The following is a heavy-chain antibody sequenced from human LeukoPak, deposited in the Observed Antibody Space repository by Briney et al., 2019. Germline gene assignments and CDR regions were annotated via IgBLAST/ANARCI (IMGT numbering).Heavy chain of an antibody. Sequence: VASVKVSCKASGYPFTSHYMHWVRQAPGQGLEWMGLVNPNSGSTIYAPKFQGRVTVTRDTATSTVNMELSSLKSEDTAVYYCARGRGLGAPDDFWGQGTLVTVSS. CDR1: GYPFTSHY. CDR2: VNPNSGST. J-gene: IGHJ4*02. CDR3: ARGRGLGAPDDF. D-gene: IGHD4/OR15-4a*01. V-gene: IGHV1-46*01.